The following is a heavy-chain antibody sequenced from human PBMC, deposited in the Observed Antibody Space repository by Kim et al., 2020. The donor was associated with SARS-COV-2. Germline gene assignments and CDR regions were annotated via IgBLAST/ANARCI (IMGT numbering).Heavy chain of an antibody. J-gene: IGHJ4*02. D-gene: IGHD6-19*01. V-gene: IGHV3-23*01. CDR3: AKDSSGVGSGFDY. Sequence: YADSVKGRFTISRDNSKNTLYLQMNSLRAEDTAVYYCAKDSSGVGSGFDYWGQGTLVTVSS.